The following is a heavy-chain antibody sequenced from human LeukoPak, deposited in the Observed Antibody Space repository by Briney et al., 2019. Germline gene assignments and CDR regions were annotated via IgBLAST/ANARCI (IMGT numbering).Heavy chain of an antibody. CDR3: ARSYCGSTSCSYYYYYYMDI. Sequence: SETLSLTCTVSGGSISSSSYYWGWIRQPPGKGLEWIGSIYYSGSTYYNPSLKSRVTISVDTSKNQFSLKLSSVTAADTAVYYCARSYCGSTSCSYYYYYYMDIWGKGTTVTVSS. CDR1: GGSISSSSYY. CDR2: IYYSGST. V-gene: IGHV4-39*07. J-gene: IGHJ6*03. D-gene: IGHD2-2*01.